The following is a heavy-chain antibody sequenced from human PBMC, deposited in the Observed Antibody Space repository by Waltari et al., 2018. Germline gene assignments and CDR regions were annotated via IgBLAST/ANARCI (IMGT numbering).Heavy chain of an antibody. CDR1: GITFSHYA. D-gene: IGHD1-20*01. V-gene: IGHV3-23*01. CDR2: ITVGDDT. Sequence: EVQPLESGGDLVQPGGSLRLSWAASGITFSHYAINWVRLAPGTGLEWVSAITVGDDTYYADSVKGRFTISRDTSKDTVHLQMNGLRAEDTAVYYCATPFYNWDDPLHSWGQGTLVTVSS. J-gene: IGHJ4*02. CDR3: ATPFYNWDDPLHS.